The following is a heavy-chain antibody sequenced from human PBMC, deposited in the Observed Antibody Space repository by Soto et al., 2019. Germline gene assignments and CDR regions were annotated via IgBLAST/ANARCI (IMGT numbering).Heavy chain of an antibody. CDR2: MNPNSGNT. Sequence: ASVKVSCKASGYTFTSYDINWVRQATGQGLEWMGWMNPNSGNTGYAQKFQGRATMTRNTSISTAYMELSSLRSEDTAVYYCARGPIVVVPAARVWRAYGMDVWGQGTTVTVSS. J-gene: IGHJ6*02. V-gene: IGHV1-8*01. D-gene: IGHD2-2*01. CDR1: GYTFTSYD. CDR3: ARGPIVVVPAARVWRAYGMDV.